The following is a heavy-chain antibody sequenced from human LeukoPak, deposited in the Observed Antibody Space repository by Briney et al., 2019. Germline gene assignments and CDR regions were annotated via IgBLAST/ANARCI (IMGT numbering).Heavy chain of an antibody. J-gene: IGHJ3*02. V-gene: IGHV1-69*13. CDR2: IIPIFGTA. CDR3: ARGMIVVVQSYAFDI. D-gene: IGHD3-22*01. Sequence: ASVKVSCKASGYTFTSYGISWVRQAPGQGLEWMGGIIPIFGTANYAQKFQGRVTITADESTSTAYMELSSLRSEDTAVYYCARGMIVVVQSYAFDIWGQGTMVTASS. CDR1: GYTFTSYG.